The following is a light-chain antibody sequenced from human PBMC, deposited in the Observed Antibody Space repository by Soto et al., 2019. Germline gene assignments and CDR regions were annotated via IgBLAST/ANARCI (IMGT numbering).Light chain of an antibody. CDR2: DAS. Sequence: DIVLTQAPATLSLSPGERATLSCRASQSVSSYLAWYQQKPGQAPRLLIYDASNRATGIPARFSGSGSGTDFTLTISSLEPEDFAVYYCQQRSNRPPYTFGQGTKLEIK. CDR3: QQRSNRPPYT. CDR1: QSVSSY. V-gene: IGKV3-11*01. J-gene: IGKJ2*01.